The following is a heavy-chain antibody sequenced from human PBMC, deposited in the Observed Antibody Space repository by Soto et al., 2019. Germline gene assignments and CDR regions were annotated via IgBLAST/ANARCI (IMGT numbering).Heavy chain of an antibody. J-gene: IGHJ4*02. Sequence: QVQLVESGGGVVQPGRSLRLSCAASGFTFSSYGMHWVRQAPGKGLEWVAVIWYDGSNKYYADSVKGRFTISRDNSKNTLYLQMNSLRAEDTAVYYCARDSEGGGSYPDSGYWGQGTLVTVSS. CDR1: GFTFSSYG. D-gene: IGHD1-26*01. CDR2: IWYDGSNK. CDR3: ARDSEGGGSYPDSGY. V-gene: IGHV3-33*01.